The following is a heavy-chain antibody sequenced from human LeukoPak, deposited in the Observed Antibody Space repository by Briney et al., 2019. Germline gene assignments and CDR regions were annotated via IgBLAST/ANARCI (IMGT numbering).Heavy chain of an antibody. CDR1: GFTFSSYW. V-gene: IGHV3-74*01. CDR2: VSPDGRTT. D-gene: IGHD5-18*01. CDR3: VRAKSGHYGYSDY. J-gene: IGHJ4*02. Sequence: GGSLRLSCAASGFTFSSYWMHWVRQVPGKGLVWVSRVSPDGRTTIYADSVKGRFTISRDNAKNTVYLQMISLRADDTSVYYCVRAKSGHYGYSDYWGQGTLVTVSS.